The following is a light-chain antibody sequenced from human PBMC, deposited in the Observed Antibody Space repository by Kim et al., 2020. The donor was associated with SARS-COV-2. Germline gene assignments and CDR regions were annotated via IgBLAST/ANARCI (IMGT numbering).Light chain of an antibody. J-gene: IGKJ2*01. CDR1: QSVSSSY. CDR3: HHYGSSPRT. Sequence: EIVLTQSPVTLSLSPGERATLSCRASQSVSSSYLGWYQQKPGQAPRLLIYGTSNRATGIPDRFSGSGSGTDITLTISRLEPEDFAVYYCHHYGSSPRTFGQGTKLEI. CDR2: GTS. V-gene: IGKV3-20*01.